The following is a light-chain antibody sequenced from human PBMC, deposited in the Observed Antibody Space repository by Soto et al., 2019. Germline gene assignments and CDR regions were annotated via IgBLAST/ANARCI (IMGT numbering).Light chain of an antibody. CDR2: EVS. V-gene: IGLV2-23*02. CDR1: SSDVGSYKL. CDR3: CSYAGTNTHPV. Sequence: QSVLTQPASVSGSPGQSITISCTGTSSDVGSYKLVSWYQQHPGKAPTLMISEVSKRPSGISDRFSGSKSGSTASLTISGLQAEYEADYYCCSYAGTNTHPVFGGVTQLTVL. J-gene: IGLJ7*01.